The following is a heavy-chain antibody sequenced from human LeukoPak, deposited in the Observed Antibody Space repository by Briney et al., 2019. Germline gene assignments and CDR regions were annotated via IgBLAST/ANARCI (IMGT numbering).Heavy chain of an antibody. D-gene: IGHD2-2*01. Sequence: PGGSLRLSCAASGFTFSSYWMSWVRQAPGKGLEWVSAISGSGGSTYYADSVKGRFTISRDNSKNTLYLQMNSLRAEDTAVYYCAKDRVDCSSTSCYPDAFDIWGQGTMVTVSS. CDR1: GFTFSSYW. CDR3: AKDRVDCSSTSCYPDAFDI. CDR2: ISGSGGST. J-gene: IGHJ3*02. V-gene: IGHV3-23*01.